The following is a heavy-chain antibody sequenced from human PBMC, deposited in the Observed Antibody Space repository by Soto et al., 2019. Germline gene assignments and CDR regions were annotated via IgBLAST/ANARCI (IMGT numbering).Heavy chain of an antibody. CDR2: ISGSGGST. J-gene: IGHJ4*02. Sequence: EVQLLESGGGLVQPGGSLRLSCAASGFTFSSYAMSWVRQAPGKGLEWVSAISGSGGSTYYADSVKGRFTISRDNSKNTLDLQMNSLRAEGTAVYYCAKVSIYDFWSGLLDYWGQGTLVTVSS. CDR3: AKVSIYDFWSGLLDY. V-gene: IGHV3-23*01. D-gene: IGHD3-3*01. CDR1: GFTFSSYA.